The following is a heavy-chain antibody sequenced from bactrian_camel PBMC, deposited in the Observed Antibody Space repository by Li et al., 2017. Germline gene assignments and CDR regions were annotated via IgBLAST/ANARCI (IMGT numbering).Heavy chain of an antibody. V-gene: IGHV3S53*01. Sequence: VQLVESGGGSVQAGGSLRLSCAASGYSFSLNCMGWFRQRPMKEREGVAAIGTGTKYASTYYADSVKGRFTISQDVAKNTVYLQMNSLRPEDTAMYYCAAVAEGRTVEGGVSLWTLFESGYWGQGTQVTVS. D-gene: IGHD7*01. CDR3: AAVAEGRTVEGGVSLWTLFESGY. CDR2: IGTGTKYAST. J-gene: IGHJ4*01. CDR1: GYSFSLNC.